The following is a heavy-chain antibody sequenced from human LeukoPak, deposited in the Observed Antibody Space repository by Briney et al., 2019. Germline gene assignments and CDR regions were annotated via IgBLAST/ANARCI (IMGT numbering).Heavy chain of an antibody. J-gene: IGHJ5*02. V-gene: IGHV1-2*06. CDR2: INPNSGGT. Sequence: ASVKVSCKASGYTFTGYYMHWVRQAPGQGLEWMGRINPNSGGTNYAQKFQGRVTMTRDTSISTAYMELSRLRSDDTAVYYCAREGYYDFWSGYKGRFDPWGQGTLATVSS. D-gene: IGHD3-3*01. CDR3: AREGYYDFWSGYKGRFDP. CDR1: GYTFTGYY.